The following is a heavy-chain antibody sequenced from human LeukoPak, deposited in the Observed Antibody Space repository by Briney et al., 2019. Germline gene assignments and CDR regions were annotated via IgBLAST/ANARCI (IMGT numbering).Heavy chain of an antibody. CDR3: ARGGGLDV. V-gene: IGHV3-7*03. Sequence: GGSLRLSCAASGFTFSSYWMNWARQAPGKGLEWVASINHNGNVNYYVDSVKGRFTISRDNAKNSLYLQMSNLRGEDTAVYFCARGGGLDVWGQGATVTVSS. CDR1: GFTFSSYW. D-gene: IGHD3-16*01. CDR2: INHNGNVN. J-gene: IGHJ6*02.